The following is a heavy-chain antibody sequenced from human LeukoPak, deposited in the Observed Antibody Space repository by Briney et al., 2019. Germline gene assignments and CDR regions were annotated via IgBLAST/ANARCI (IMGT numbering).Heavy chain of an antibody. D-gene: IGHD5-24*01. J-gene: IGHJ4*02. CDR2: ITPSGGT. CDR1: GDTFTSYA. Sequence: ASVKVSCKASGDTFTSYAMHWVRQAPGQGLEWMGWITPSGGTNYPQKFQGRVAITRDTSITTAYMDLSRLTSDDTAVYYCARDRYGDGFAHFDYWGQGALVTVSS. CDR3: ARDRYGDGFAHFDY. V-gene: IGHV1-2*02.